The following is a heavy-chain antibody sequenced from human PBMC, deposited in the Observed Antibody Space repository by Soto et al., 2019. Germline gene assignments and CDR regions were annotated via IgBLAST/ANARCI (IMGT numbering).Heavy chain of an antibody. D-gene: IGHD6-19*01. CDR3: ARTAYSSGFMCESDAFDI. Sequence: QVQLVQSGAEVKKPGASVKVSCKASGYTFTSYDINWVRQATGQGLEWMGWMNPNSGNTGYAQKFQGRVTMTRNTSISTAYMELSSLRSEDTAGYYCARTAYSSGFMCESDAFDIWGQGTMVTVSS. V-gene: IGHV1-8*01. J-gene: IGHJ3*02. CDR2: MNPNSGNT. CDR1: GYTFTSYD.